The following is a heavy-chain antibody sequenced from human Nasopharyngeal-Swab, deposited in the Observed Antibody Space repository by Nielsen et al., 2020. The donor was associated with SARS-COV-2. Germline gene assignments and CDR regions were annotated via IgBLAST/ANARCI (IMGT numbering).Heavy chain of an antibody. CDR1: GGSISSGGYY. D-gene: IGHD4-17*01. CDR2: IYYSGGT. V-gene: IGHV4-31*03. J-gene: IGHJ4*02. CDR3: ARAYGDYPYWADY. Sequence: SETLSLTCTVSGGSISSGGYYWSWIRQHPGKGLEWIGYIYYSGGTYYNPSLKSRVTISVDTSKNQFSLKLSSVTAADTAVYYCARAYGDYPYWADYWGQGTLVTVSS.